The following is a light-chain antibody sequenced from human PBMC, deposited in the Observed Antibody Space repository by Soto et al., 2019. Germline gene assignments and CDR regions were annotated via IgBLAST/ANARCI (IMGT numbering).Light chain of an antibody. J-gene: IGKJ1*01. CDR1: QSVSSN. Sequence: EIVMTQSPATLSVSPGERATLSCRASQSVSSNLAWYQQKPAQAPRLLIYGASTRATGIPARFSGSGSGTDFTLTISSLQSEAFAVYYCQQYTNWPWTFGQGTKVEIK. CDR2: GAS. V-gene: IGKV3-15*01. CDR3: QQYTNWPWT.